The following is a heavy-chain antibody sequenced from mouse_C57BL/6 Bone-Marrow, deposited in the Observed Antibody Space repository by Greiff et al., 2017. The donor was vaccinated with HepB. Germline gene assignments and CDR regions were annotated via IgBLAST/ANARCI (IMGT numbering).Heavy chain of an antibody. Sequence: EVMLVESGGGLVKPGGSLKLSCAASGFTFSDYGMHWVRQAPEKGLEWVAYISSGSSTIYYADTVKGRFTISRDNAKNTLFLQMTSLRSEDTAMYYCARQARYYYGSFYYAMDYWGQGTSVTVSS. J-gene: IGHJ4*01. CDR1: GFTFSDYG. CDR2: ISSGSSTI. CDR3: ARQARYYYGSFYYAMDY. V-gene: IGHV5-17*01. D-gene: IGHD1-1*01.